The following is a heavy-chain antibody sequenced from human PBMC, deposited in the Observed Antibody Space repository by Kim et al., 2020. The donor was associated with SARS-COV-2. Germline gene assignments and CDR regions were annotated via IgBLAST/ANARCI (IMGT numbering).Heavy chain of an antibody. D-gene: IGHD6-19*01. CDR1: GFTFSSYG. V-gene: IGHV3-33*01. CDR2: IWYDGSNK. Sequence: GGSLRLSCAASGFTFSSYGMHWVRQAPGKGLEWVAVIWYDGSNKYYADSVKGRFTISRDNSKNTLYLQMNSLRAEDTAVYYCARDRSVAVADNPFVDGVPDYWGQGTLVTVSS. J-gene: IGHJ4*02. CDR3: ARDRSVAVADNPFVDGVPDY.